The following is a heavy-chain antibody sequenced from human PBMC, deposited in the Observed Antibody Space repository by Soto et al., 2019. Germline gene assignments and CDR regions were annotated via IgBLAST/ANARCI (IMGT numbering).Heavy chain of an antibody. J-gene: IGHJ4*02. CDR1: GFTFSSDW. V-gene: IGHV3-74*01. D-gene: IGHD5-18*01. CDR3: AKGGYTFAYE. CDR2: INTDGSGT. Sequence: PGGSLRLSCAASGFTFSSDWMHWVRQAPGKGLVWVSRINTDGSGTTYADSVKGRFTISRDNAKNMVYLQMNSLRAEDTAVYYCAKGGYTFAYEWGQGALVTVSS.